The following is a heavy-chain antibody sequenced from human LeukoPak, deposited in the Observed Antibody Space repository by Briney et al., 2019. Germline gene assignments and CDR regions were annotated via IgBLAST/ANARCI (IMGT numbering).Heavy chain of an antibody. V-gene: IGHV4-34*01. CDR2: INHSGST. Sequence: PSETLSLTCAVYGGAFSGYYWSWIRQPPGKGLEWIGEINHSGSTNYNPSLKSRVTISVDTSKNQFSLKLSSVTAADTAVYYCASNSFDYYGSGSYSVDYWGQGTLVTVSS. CDR3: ASNSFDYYGSGSYSVDY. J-gene: IGHJ4*02. D-gene: IGHD3-10*01. CDR1: GGAFSGYY.